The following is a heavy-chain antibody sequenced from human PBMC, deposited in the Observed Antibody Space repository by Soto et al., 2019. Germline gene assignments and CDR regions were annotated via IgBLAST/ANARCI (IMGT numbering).Heavy chain of an antibody. CDR2: IFHSGTT. J-gene: IGHJ4*02. D-gene: IGHD6-19*01. V-gene: IGHV4-4*02. CDR1: NGSISSDNW. CDR3: AQGGGWLFDY. Sequence: QVQLQESGPGLVKPSGALSLTCAVSNGSISSDNWWSWVRQPPGKGLVWIGEIFHSGTTNYNPSLKSRITISVDKSKNQFSLEMNSVTAADTAVYYCAQGGGWLFDYWGQGTLVTVSS.